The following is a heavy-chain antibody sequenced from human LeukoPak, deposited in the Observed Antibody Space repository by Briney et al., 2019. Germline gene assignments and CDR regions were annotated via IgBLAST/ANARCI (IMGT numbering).Heavy chain of an antibody. CDR3: AKRGSSSGGYYYYYGMDV. V-gene: IGHV3-23*01. Sequence: PGGPLRLSCAASGFTFSSYAMSWVRQAPGKGLEWVSAISGSGGSTYYADSVKGRFTISRDNSKNTLYLQMNSLRAEDTAVYYCAKRGSSSGGYYYYYGMDVWGQGTTVTVSS. CDR2: ISGSGGST. D-gene: IGHD6-6*01. CDR1: GFTFSSYA. J-gene: IGHJ6*02.